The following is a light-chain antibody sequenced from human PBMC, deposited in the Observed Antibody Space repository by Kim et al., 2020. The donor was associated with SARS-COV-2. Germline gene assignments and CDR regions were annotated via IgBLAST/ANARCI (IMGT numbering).Light chain of an antibody. V-gene: IGLV3-1*01. J-gene: IGLJ1*01. CDR3: QAWDSSTFYV. Sequence: SYELTQPPSVSVSPGQTASITCSGDKLGDKYACWYQQKPGQSPVLVIYQDSKRPSGTPERFSGSNSGNTATLTISGTQAMDEADYYCQAWDSSTFYVFGTGTKVTVL. CDR2: QDS. CDR1: KLGDKY.